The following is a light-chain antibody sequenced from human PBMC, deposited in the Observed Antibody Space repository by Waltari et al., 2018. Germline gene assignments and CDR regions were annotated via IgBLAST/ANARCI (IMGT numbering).Light chain of an antibody. J-gene: IGLJ2*01. V-gene: IGLV2-14*01. CDR2: DVS. Sequence: SALTQPASVSGSLGPSITFSCTGTSSDAGGYNYVPWHQQHPGKAPRLMIHDVSNRPSGVSIRFSGSKSGNTASLTISGLQADDEADYYCISYSSATPGNVVIGGGTKLTVL. CDR3: ISYSSATPGNVV. CDR1: SSDAGGYNY.